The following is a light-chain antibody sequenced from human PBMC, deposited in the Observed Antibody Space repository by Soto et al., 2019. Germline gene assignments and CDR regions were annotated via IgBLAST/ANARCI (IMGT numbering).Light chain of an antibody. CDR1: SSDVGYYNY. J-gene: IGLJ1*01. CDR3: SSVAGGQFV. Sequence: QSVLTQPPFASGSPGQSVTISCTGTSSDVGYYNYVSWYQQHPGRAPTLMIYEVSERPSGVPVCFSGSKSGNTPYLTVSGLQAEDEADYYCSSVAGGQFVFGTGTKLTVL. CDR2: EVS. V-gene: IGLV2-8*01.